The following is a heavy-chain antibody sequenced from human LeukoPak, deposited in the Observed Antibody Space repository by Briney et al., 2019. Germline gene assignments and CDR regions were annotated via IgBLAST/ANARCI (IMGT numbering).Heavy chain of an antibody. CDR3: ARGIDY. J-gene: IGHJ4*02. Sequence: NPSETLSLTCAVYGGSFSGYYWSWIRQPPGKGLEWIGEINHSGSTNYNPSLKSRVTISVDTSKNQFSLKLSSVTAADTAVYYCARGIDYWGQGTLVTASS. CDR2: INHSGST. CDR1: GGSFSGYY. V-gene: IGHV4-34*01.